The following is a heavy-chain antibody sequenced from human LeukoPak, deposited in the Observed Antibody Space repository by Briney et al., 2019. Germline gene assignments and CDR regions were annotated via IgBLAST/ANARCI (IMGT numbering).Heavy chain of an antibody. CDR3: ARQVYDCWSGYYLPDDP. D-gene: IGHD3-3*01. CDR1: GGSISSSSYY. CDR2: IYYSGST. V-gene: IGHV4-39*01. J-gene: IGHJ5*02. Sequence: SETLSLTCTVSGGSISSSSYYWGWIRQPPGKGLEWIGSIYYSGSTYYNPSLKSRATISVDTSKNQFSLKLSSVTAADTAVYYCARQVYDCWSGYYLPDDPWGQGTLVTVSS.